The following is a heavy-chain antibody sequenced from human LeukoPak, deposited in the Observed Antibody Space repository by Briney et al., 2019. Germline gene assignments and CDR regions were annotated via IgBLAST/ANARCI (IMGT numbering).Heavy chain of an antibody. J-gene: IGHJ6*04. CDR3: ARARRGDYYGSGSLGHYYYYYGMDV. CDR2: IYYSGST. V-gene: IGHV4-59*01. CDR1: GGSISSYY. D-gene: IGHD3-10*01. Sequence: SETLSVTCTVSGGSISSYYWSWIRQPPGEGLEWIGYIYYSGSTNYNPSLKSRVTISVDTSKNQFSLKLRSVTPADTAVYYCARARRGDYYGSGSLGHYYYYYGMDVWGKGTTVTVSS.